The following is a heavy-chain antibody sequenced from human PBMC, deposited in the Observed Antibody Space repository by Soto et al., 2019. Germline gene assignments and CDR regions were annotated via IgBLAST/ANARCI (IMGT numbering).Heavy chain of an antibody. V-gene: IGHV3-23*01. D-gene: IGHD1-20*01. CDR1: GFTFSSYA. CDR3: ANYLAAGITGSIRTTYYYYYMDV. Sequence: GGSLRLSCAASGFTFSSYAMSWVRQAPGKGLEWVSAISGSGGSTYYADSVKGRFTISRDNSKNTLYLQMNSLRAEDTAVYYCANYLAAGITGSIRTTYYYYYMDVWGKGTTVTVSS. J-gene: IGHJ6*03. CDR2: ISGSGGST.